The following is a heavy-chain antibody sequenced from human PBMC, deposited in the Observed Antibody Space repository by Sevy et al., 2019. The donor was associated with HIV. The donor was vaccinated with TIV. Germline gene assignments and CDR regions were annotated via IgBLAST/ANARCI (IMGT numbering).Heavy chain of an antibody. CDR1: GYTLTELS. V-gene: IGHV1-24*01. CDR2: FDPEDGET. D-gene: IGHD2-8*01. CDR3: ATVRTQMVYASTLNWFDP. J-gene: IGHJ5*02. Sequence: ASVKVSCKVSGYTLTELSMHWVRQAPGKGLEWMGGFDPEDGETIYAQKFQGRVTMTEVTSTDTAYMELSSLRSEDTAVYYCATVRTQMVYASTLNWFDPWGQGTLVTVSS.